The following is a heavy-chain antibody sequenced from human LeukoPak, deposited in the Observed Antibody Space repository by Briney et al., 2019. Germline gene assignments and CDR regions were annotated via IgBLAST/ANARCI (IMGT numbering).Heavy chain of an antibody. CDR1: GYTFISHG. V-gene: IGHV1-18*01. D-gene: IGHD2-8*01. Sequence: ASVKVSCKTSGYTFISHGISWVRQAPGQGLEWVGWISTYNGQTDYAQSLQGRVVMTTDRSTSTAYMDLWSLRSDDTAVYYCTSGVDYNYWGQGTVVTVSS. J-gene: IGHJ4*02. CDR3: TSGVDYNY. CDR2: ISTYNGQT.